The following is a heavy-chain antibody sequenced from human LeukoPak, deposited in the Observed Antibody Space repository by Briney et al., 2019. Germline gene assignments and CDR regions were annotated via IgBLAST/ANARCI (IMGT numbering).Heavy chain of an antibody. CDR3: ARGVFATGWYPDNFDY. CDR2: VNQAGSDK. D-gene: IGHD6-19*01. CDR1: GFAFSSYW. V-gene: IGHV3-7*01. Sequence: GGSLRLSCAASGFAFSSYWMSWVRQAPGKGLEWVANVNQAGSDKYYMDSVDGRFTISRGNAENSLYLQMNSLRAEDTAVYFCARGVFATGWYPDNFDYWGQGILVTVSS. J-gene: IGHJ4*02.